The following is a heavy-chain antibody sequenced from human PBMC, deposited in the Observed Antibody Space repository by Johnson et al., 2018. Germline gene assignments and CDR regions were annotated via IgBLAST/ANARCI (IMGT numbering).Heavy chain of an antibody. CDR2: IKQKGNEI. Sequence: VQLVQSGGGLVQPGGSLRLSCAASGFTFSNYWMTWVRQAPGKGLEWVANIKQKGNEIYDVDSGKGRFTISRDNAKNPLYLQMTSLRAEDTAVYYCARDSSNSKKDRERFDYWGQGTLVTVSS. CDR3: ARDSSNSKKDRERFDY. V-gene: IGHV3-7*01. J-gene: IGHJ4*02. D-gene: IGHD4-23*01. CDR1: GFTFSNYW.